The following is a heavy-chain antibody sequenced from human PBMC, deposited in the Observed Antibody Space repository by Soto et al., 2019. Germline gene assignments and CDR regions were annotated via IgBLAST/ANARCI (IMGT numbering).Heavy chain of an antibody. CDR1: GFTFNNYG. J-gene: IGHJ2*01. Sequence: QVQLVESGGGVVQPGGSLRLSCAASGFTFNNYGMHWVRQAPGEGLEWVAVVSYDGRVQYYADSAKGRFTISRDNSKNTLYLHMNRLRDDDTAVYYCAKEISPKAGKWYFDLWGRGTLVTVSS. CDR2: VSYDGRVQ. CDR3: AKEISPKAGKWYFDL. V-gene: IGHV3-30*18. D-gene: IGHD6-19*01.